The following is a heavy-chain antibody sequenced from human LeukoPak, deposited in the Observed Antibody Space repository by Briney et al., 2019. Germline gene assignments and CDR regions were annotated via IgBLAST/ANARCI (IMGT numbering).Heavy chain of an antibody. J-gene: IGHJ4*02. CDR3: ARDLYSTYGGYFDY. CDR1: GYSISSGYY. Sequence: SETLSLTCTVSGYSISSGYYWDWIRQPPGKGLEWIGSIYHSGSTYYNPSLKSRVTISVDTSKNQFSLKLSSVTAADTAVYYCARDLYSTYGGYFDYWGQGTLVTVSS. V-gene: IGHV4-38-2*02. CDR2: IYHSGST. D-gene: IGHD3-16*01.